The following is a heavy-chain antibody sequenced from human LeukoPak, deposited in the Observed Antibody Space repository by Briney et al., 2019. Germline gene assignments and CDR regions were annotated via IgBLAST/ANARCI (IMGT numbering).Heavy chain of an antibody. J-gene: IGHJ4*02. CDR2: ISAYNGNT. Sequence: ASVKVSCKASGYTFISYGISWVRQAPGQGLEWMGWISAYNGNTKYAQKLQGRVTMTTDTSTSTAYMELRGLRSDDTAVYYCAREKTAYYYDSSGYYSPFDCWGQGTLVTVSS. CDR3: AREKTAYYYDSSGYYSPFDC. D-gene: IGHD3-22*01. V-gene: IGHV1-18*01. CDR1: GYTFISYG.